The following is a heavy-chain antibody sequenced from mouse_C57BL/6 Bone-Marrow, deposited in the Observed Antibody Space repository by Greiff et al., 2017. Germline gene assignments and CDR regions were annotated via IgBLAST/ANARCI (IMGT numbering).Heavy chain of an antibody. CDR1: GFTFSSYG. CDR3: ANYYGSSHWYVDV. J-gene: IGHJ1*03. D-gene: IGHD1-1*01. Sequence: EVKLVESGGDLVKPGGSLKLSCAASGFTFSSYGMSWVRQTPDKRLEWVATISSGGSYTYYPDSVKGRFTISRDNAKNTLYLQMSSLKSEDTAMYYCANYYGSSHWYVDVWGTGTTVTVSS. V-gene: IGHV5-6*01. CDR2: ISSGGSYT.